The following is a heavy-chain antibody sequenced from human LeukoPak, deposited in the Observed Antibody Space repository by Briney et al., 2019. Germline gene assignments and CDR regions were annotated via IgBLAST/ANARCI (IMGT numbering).Heavy chain of an antibody. V-gene: IGHV3-23*01. J-gene: IGHJ4*02. CDR3: AKRGPGSPQSGKYYFDY. CDR2: ISGSAATT. Sequence: GGSLRLSCEASEFTFSRYSMNWVRQAPGKGLEWVSAISGSAATTFYADSVKGRFTISGDNSKSTLYLQMNSLRAEDTAVYYCAKRGPGSPQSGKYYFDYWGQGTLVTVSS. D-gene: IGHD3-10*01. CDR1: EFTFSRYS.